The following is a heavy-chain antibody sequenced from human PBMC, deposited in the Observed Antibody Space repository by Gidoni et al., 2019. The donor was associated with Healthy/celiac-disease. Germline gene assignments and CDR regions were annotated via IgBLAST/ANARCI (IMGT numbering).Heavy chain of an antibody. J-gene: IGHJ6*02. Sequence: EVQLLVSGGGWVQPGGSLRLSCAASGFTFSSYAMSWVCQAPGKGLEWVSAISGSGGSTYYADSVKGRFTISRDNSKNTLYLQMNSLRAEDTAVYYCAKSSVLLWFGESSYGMDVWGQGTTVTVSS. V-gene: IGHV3-23*01. CDR3: AKSSVLLWFGESSYGMDV. D-gene: IGHD3-10*01. CDR1: GFTFSSYA. CDR2: ISGSGGST.